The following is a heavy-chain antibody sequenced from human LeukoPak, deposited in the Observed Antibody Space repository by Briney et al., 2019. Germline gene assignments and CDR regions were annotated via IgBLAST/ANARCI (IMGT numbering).Heavy chain of an antibody. Sequence: ASVKVSCKGSGDTFSRYYMHWVRQAPGQGLEWMGIINPSGSSTRNAQKFQGRVTLTRDTSTSTVYMELSSLSSDDTAVYYCARYSGSYHTYFDSWGQGTLVTVSS. CDR1: GDTFSRYY. V-gene: IGHV1-46*01. D-gene: IGHD1-26*01. CDR3: ARYSGSYHTYFDS. J-gene: IGHJ4*02. CDR2: INPSGSST.